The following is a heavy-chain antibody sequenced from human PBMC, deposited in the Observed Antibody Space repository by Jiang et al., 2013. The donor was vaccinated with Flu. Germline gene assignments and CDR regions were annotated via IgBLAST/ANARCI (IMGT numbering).Heavy chain of an antibody. V-gene: IGHV5-51*01. J-gene: IGHJ6*01. CDR2: IYPGDSDT. D-gene: IGHD6-19*01. Sequence: GAEVKKPGESLKISCKGSGYSFTSYWIGWVRQMPGKGLEWMGIIYPGDSDTRYSPSFQGQVTISADKSISTAYLQWSSLKASDTAMYYCARQGSVAGTIYYYYYGMDVVGARGTTVTVSS. CDR1: GYSFTSYW. CDR3: ARQGSVAGTIYYYYYGMDV.